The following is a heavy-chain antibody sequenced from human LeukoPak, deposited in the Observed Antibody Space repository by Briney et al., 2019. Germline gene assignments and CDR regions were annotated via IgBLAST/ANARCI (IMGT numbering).Heavy chain of an antibody. Sequence: SETLSLTCAVYGGSFSGYYWSWIRQPPGKGLEWIGEINHSGSTNYNPSLKSRVTISVDTSKNQFSLKLSSVTAADTAVYYCARRIAVADYYFDYWGQGTLVTVSS. CDR3: ARRIAVADYYFDY. J-gene: IGHJ4*02. V-gene: IGHV4-34*01. CDR2: INHSGST. CDR1: GGSFSGYY. D-gene: IGHD6-19*01.